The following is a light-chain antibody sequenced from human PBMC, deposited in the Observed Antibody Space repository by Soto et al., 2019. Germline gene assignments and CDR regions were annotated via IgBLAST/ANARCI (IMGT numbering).Light chain of an antibody. V-gene: IGLV2-14*01. Sequence: QSVLTQPAYVSGSPGQSHTISCTGNSKEFGCYIYVSWYQQHPGKAPNLMIYDVSNRPSGVSNCFSGSKSGNTASLTISGLQAEDEADYYCSSYTSSSTLYVFGTGTKVTVL. CDR3: SSYTSSSTLYV. J-gene: IGLJ1*01. CDR1: SKEFGCYIY. CDR2: DVS.